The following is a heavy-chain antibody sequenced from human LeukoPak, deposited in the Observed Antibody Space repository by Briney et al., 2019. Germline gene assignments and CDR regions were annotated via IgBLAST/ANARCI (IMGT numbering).Heavy chain of an antibody. CDR1: GFTFSSYW. V-gene: IGHV3-74*01. Sequence: GGSLRLSCTASGFTFSSYWMHWVRQAPGKRLVWVSRINRDGSNTRYADSVKGRFTISRDNGKNTLDLQMNSLRAEDTAVYYCARDYWNGLDYWGQGTLVTVSS. CDR3: ARDYWNGLDY. D-gene: IGHD1-1*01. J-gene: IGHJ4*02. CDR2: INRDGSNT.